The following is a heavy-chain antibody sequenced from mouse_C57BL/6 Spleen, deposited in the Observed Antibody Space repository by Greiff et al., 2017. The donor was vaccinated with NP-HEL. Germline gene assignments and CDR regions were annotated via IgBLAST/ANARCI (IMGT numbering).Heavy chain of an antibody. D-gene: IGHD1-1*01. Sequence: QVQLKQSGAELARPGASVKMSCKASGYTFTSYTMHWVKQRPGQGLEWIGYINPSSGYTKYNQKFKDKATLTADKSSSTAYMQLSSLTSEDSAVYYCARAQITTVVAKGYFDVWGTGTTVTVSS. CDR2: INPSSGYT. CDR1: GYTFTSYT. J-gene: IGHJ1*03. CDR3: ARAQITTVVAKGYFDV. V-gene: IGHV1-4*01.